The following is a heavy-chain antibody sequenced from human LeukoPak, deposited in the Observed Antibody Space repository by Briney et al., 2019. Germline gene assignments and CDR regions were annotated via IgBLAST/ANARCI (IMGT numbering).Heavy chain of an antibody. D-gene: IGHD3-22*01. Sequence: SETLSLTCTVSGGSISSSSYYWGWIRQPPGKGLEWIGSIYYSGSTYYNPSLKSRVTISVDTSKNQFSLKPSSVTAADTAVYYCASRYYYDSSGYYIDPWFDPWGQGTLVTVSS. V-gene: IGHV4-39*01. J-gene: IGHJ5*02. CDR3: ASRYYYDSSGYYIDPWFDP. CDR1: GGSISSSSYY. CDR2: IYYSGST.